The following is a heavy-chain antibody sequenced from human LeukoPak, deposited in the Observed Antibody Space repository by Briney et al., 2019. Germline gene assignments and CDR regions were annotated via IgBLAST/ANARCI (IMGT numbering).Heavy chain of an antibody. D-gene: IGHD1-20*01. CDR3: AKGYNWNDLDY. J-gene: IGHJ4*02. V-gene: IGHV3-30*18. Sequence: GRSLRLSCAASGFTFSSYGMHWVRQAPGKGLEWVAVISYDGSNKYYADSVKGRFTISRDNSKNTLYLQMNSLRAEDTAVYYCAKGYNWNDLDYWGQRTLVTVSS. CDR1: GFTFSSYG. CDR2: ISYDGSNK.